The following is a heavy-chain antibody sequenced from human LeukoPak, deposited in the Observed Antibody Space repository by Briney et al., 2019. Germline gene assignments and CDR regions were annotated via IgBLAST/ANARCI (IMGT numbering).Heavy chain of an antibody. CDR2: IYTSGST. CDR1: GGSISSYY. V-gene: IGHV4-4*07. CDR3: ARSPRYDILNGAIAGWFDP. Sequence: SETLSLTCTVSGGSISSYYWSWIRQPAGKGLEWIGRIYTSGSTNYNPSLKSRVTMSVDTSKNQFSLKLSSVTAADTAVYYCARSPRYDILNGAIAGWFDPWGQGTLVTVSS. D-gene: IGHD3-9*01. J-gene: IGHJ5*02.